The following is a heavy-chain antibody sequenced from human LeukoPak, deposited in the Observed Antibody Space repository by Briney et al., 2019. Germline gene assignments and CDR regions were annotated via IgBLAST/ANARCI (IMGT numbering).Heavy chain of an antibody. D-gene: IGHD2-2*01. V-gene: IGHV4-34*01. CDR3: ARNVFVPPETTMYYFGY. Sequence: SETLSLTCAVYGVSFSGYYWSWFRQPPGKGLEWIGEINHSGSTNYNPSLKSRVTISVDTTKNQFSLKLSSVTAAGTAAYYSARNVFVPPETTMYYFGYWGQGTLVTVSS. CDR1: GVSFSGYY. J-gene: IGHJ4*02. CDR2: INHSGST.